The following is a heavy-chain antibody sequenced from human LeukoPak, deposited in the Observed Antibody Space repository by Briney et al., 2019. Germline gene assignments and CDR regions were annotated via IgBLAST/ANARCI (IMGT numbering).Heavy chain of an antibody. CDR2: ISGSGGST. CDR1: GFTFSSYS. J-gene: IGHJ4*02. V-gene: IGHV3-23*01. D-gene: IGHD2-2*01. CDR3: AKVPGFDVVVPAAGVDDY. Sequence: GGSLRLSCTASGFTFSSYSLNWVRQAPGKGLEWVSAISGSGGSTYYADSVKGRFTISRDNSKNTLYLQMNSLRAEDTAVYYCAKVPGFDVVVPAAGVDDYWGQGTLVTVSS.